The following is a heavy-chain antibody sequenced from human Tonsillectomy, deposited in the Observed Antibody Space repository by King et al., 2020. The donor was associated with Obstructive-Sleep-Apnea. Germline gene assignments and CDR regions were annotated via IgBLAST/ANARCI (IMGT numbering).Heavy chain of an antibody. CDR1: GFTFSSYW. D-gene: IGHD3-10*01. Sequence: VQLVESGGGLVQPGGSLRLSCAASGFTFSSYWMSWVRQAPGKGLEWVANIKQDGSEKYYVDSVKGRLTISRDNAKNSLYLQMNSLRAEDTAVYYCARGPEGAYYYGSGSYRYYYYYGMDVWGQGTTVTVSS. V-gene: IGHV3-7*01. CDR3: ARGPEGAYYYGSGSYRYYYYYGMDV. CDR2: IKQDGSEK. J-gene: IGHJ6*02.